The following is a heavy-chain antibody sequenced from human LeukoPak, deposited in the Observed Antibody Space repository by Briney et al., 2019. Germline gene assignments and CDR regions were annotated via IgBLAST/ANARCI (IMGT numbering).Heavy chain of an antibody. V-gene: IGHV3-48*04. J-gene: IGHJ1*01. CDR2: ISSTGGTI. Sequence: GGSLRLSCAASGFTFSSNSMNWVRQAPGKGLEWVSYISSTGGTIYYADSMKGRFTISRDNAKNSLYLQMNSLRAEDTAVYYCALSGYGGNYYFQHWGQGTLVTVSS. CDR3: ALSGYGGNYYFQH. D-gene: IGHD4-23*01. CDR1: GFTFSSNS.